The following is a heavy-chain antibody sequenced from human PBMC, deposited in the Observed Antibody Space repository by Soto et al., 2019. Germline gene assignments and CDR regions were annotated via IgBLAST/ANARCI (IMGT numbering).Heavy chain of an antibody. CDR3: ARHAVPAAIGPFDY. CDR2: IIPILGIA. D-gene: IGHD2-2*01. Sequence: QVQLVQSGAEVKKPGSSVKVSCKASGGTFSSYTISWVRQAPGQGLEWMGRIIPILGIANYAQKFQGRDTITTDKSTGPAYMELSSLRSEDTAVYYCARHAVPAAIGPFDYWGQGTLVTVAS. CDR1: GGTFSSYT. V-gene: IGHV1-69*02. J-gene: IGHJ4*02.